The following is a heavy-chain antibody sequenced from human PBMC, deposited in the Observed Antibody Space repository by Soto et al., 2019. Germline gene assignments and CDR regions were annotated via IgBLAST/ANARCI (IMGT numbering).Heavy chain of an antibody. CDR3: ARPMVRGVIDYYYGMDV. J-gene: IGHJ6*02. V-gene: IGHV4-39*01. D-gene: IGHD3-10*01. CDR2: IHYSGST. CDR1: GGSISSSSYY. Sequence: SETLSLTCTVSGGSISSSSYYWGWIRQPPGKGLEWIGSIHYSGSTHYNPSLKSRVTISVDTSKNQFSLKLSSVTAADTAVYYCARPMVRGVIDYYYGMDVCGQGTTVT.